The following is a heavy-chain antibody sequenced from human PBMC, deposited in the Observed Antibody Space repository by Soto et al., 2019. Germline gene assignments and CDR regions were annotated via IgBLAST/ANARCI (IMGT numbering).Heavy chain of an antibody. CDR1: GYTFTSYD. J-gene: IGHJ3*02. V-gene: IGHV1-8*01. CDR2: MNPNSGNT. Sequence: QVQLVQSGAEVKKPGASVKVSCKASGYTFTSYDINWVRQATGQGLEWMGWMNPNSGNTGFAQKFQGRVIITRSTSISTAYMELSSLRSEDTAVYYCARSLLPHDAFDIWGQGTMVTVSS. CDR3: ARSLLPHDAFDI. D-gene: IGHD3-10*01.